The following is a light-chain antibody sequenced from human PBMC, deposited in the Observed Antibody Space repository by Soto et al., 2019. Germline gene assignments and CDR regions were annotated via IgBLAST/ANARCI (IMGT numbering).Light chain of an antibody. CDR2: GNS. CDR3: QSSDSSLNV. V-gene: IGLV1-40*01. J-gene: IGLJ1*01. CDR1: SSNIGAGYD. Sequence: QSVLTQPPSVSGAPGHRVTISCTWSSSNIGAGYDVHWYQQLPGTAPKLLIYGNSNRPSGVPDRFSGSKSGTSASLAITGLQAEDEADYYCQSSDSSLNVFGTGTKLTVL.